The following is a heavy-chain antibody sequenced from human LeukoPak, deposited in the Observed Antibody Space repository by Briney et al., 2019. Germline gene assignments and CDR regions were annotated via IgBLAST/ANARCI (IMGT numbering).Heavy chain of an antibody. CDR1: GGSISSSNW. J-gene: IGHJ4*02. CDR3: ARHDYYDSSGYGY. Sequence: SETLSLTCAVSGGSISSSNWWSWVRQPPGKGLEWIGEIYHSGSTNYNPSLKSRVTISVDKSKNQFSLKLSSVTAADTAVHYCARHDYYDSSGYGYWGQGTLVTVSS. D-gene: IGHD3-22*01. CDR2: IYHSGST. V-gene: IGHV4-4*02.